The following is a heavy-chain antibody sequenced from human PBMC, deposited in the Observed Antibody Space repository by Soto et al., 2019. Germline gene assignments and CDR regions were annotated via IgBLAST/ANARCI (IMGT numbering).Heavy chain of an antibody. D-gene: IGHD6-19*01. CDR1: GDSISSHNW. Sequence: PSETLSLTCAVSGDSISSHNWWSWFRQPPGKGLEWIGDIYRTGNTNYNPSPRSRVTISLDKSKNHFSLELSSVTAADTAVYYCARSSNAVAGNFDYWGQGTLVTVSS. CDR2: IYRTGNT. J-gene: IGHJ4*02. CDR3: ARSSNAVAGNFDY. V-gene: IGHV4-4*02.